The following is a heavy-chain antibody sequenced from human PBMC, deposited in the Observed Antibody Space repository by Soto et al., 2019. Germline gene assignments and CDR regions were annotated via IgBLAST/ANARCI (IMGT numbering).Heavy chain of an antibody. CDR2: NIPLFGTT. Sequence: QVQLVQSGVEVRRPGSSVKVSCKASGDTFKNCVISWVRQAPGQGLEWMGGNIPLFGTTDFAQRFQGRLTIPTDESTTTAYMELSRLRSEDTATYYCAAELGFGKLSVVWGQGTTVIVSS. V-gene: IGHV1-69*01. CDR1: GDTFKNCV. D-gene: IGHD3-10*01. J-gene: IGHJ6*02. CDR3: AAELGFGKLSVV.